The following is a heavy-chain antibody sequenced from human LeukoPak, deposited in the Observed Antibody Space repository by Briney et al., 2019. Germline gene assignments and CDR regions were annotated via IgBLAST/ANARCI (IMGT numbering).Heavy chain of an antibody. Sequence: GGSLRLSCAASGFSFSSYAMSWVRQAPGKGLEWVSVISGSGDSTDSADSVTGRFTISRDNSKNTLYVQMNSLRAEDTAVYYCAKGGRYCVSTTCYCSHWGQGTLVTVSS. CDR1: GFSFSSYA. D-gene: IGHD2-2*01. CDR2: ISGSGDST. V-gene: IGHV3-23*01. J-gene: IGHJ4*02. CDR3: AKGGRYCVSTTCYCSH.